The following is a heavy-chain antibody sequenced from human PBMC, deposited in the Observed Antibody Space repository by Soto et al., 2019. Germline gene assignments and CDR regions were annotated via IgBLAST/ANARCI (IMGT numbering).Heavy chain of an antibody. CDR1: GGSFSGYY. J-gene: IGHJ6*03. CDR3: ARVGRIFGVVIYYYYYYMDV. D-gene: IGHD3-3*01. V-gene: IGHV4-34*01. Sequence: SETLSLTCAVYGGSFSGYYWSWIRQPPGKGLEWIGEINHSGSTNYNPSLKSRVTISVDTSKNQFSLKLSSVTAADTAVYYCARVGRIFGVVIYYYYYYMDVWGKGTTVTVSS. CDR2: INHSGST.